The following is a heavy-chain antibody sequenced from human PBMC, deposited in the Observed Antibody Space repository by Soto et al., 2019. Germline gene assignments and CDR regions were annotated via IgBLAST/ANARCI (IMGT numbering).Heavy chain of an antibody. CDR1: GYTFTAYY. V-gene: IGHV1-2*04. CDR3: ARDQYSYGSGPAFDP. CDR2: INPNSGGT. J-gene: IGHJ5*02. D-gene: IGHD3-10*01. Sequence: ASVKVSCKASGYTFTAYYMNWVRQAPGQGLEWMGWINPNSGGTNCDQKFQGWVTMTRDTSISTAYMERSRLRSDDTAVYYCARDQYSYGSGPAFDPWGQGTLVTVSS.